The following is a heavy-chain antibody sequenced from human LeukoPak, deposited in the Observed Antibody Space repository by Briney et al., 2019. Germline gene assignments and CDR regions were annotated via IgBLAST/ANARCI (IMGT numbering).Heavy chain of an antibody. Sequence: PGGSLRLSCAASGFTFSRYWMNWVRQAPGKGLGWVANIKRDGNEKNYVDSVKGRFSISRDNAKNSLYLQMDSLRAEDTAVYYCAKEGAYPIITYDSWGQGALVTVSS. CDR3: AKEGAYPIITYDS. CDR1: GFTFSRYW. J-gene: IGHJ5*01. D-gene: IGHD3-10*01. CDR2: IKRDGNEK. V-gene: IGHV3-7*01.